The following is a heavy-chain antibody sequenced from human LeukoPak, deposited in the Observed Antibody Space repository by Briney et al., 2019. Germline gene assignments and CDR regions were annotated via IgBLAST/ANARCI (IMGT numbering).Heavy chain of an antibody. J-gene: IGHJ4*02. D-gene: IGHD3-9*01. Sequence: PGRSLRLSCAASVRTHSSYAMHWVRQPPGKGLEWVAVIPYDGNNKYYADSVRGRFTISRDNSKNTLYLQMNSLRPEDTAVYYCATSRFDWLPYFEYWGQGTLVTVSS. CDR2: IPYDGNNK. CDR1: VRTHSSYA. CDR3: ATSRFDWLPYFEY. V-gene: IGHV3-30-3*01.